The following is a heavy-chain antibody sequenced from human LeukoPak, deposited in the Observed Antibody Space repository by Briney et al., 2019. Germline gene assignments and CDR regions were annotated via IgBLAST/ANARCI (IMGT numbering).Heavy chain of an antibody. V-gene: IGHV3-23*01. CDR3: AKDMNTYHYDSSGYYDDY. Sequence: QPGGSLRLSCVASGFTLSNYAMSWVRQAPGKGLEWVSSISGSTRSTYYADSVKGRFTISRDNSKNTLYLQMSSLRAEDTATYYCAKDMNTYHYDSSGYYDDYWGQGTLVTVSS. D-gene: IGHD3-22*01. CDR1: GFTLSNYA. CDR2: ISGSTRST. J-gene: IGHJ4*02.